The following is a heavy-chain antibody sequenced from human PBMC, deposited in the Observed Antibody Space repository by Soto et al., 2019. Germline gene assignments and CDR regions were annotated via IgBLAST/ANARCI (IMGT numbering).Heavy chain of an antibody. CDR3: ARDLTDYGDYSAHDY. J-gene: IGHJ4*02. CDR1: GFTFSSYS. CDR2: ISSSSSYI. V-gene: IGHV3-21*01. Sequence: LRLSCAASGFTFSSYSMNWVRQAPGKGLEWVSSISSSSSYIYYADSVKGRFTISRDNAKNSLYLQMNSLRVEDTAVYYCARDLTDYGDYSAHDYWGQGTLVTVSS. D-gene: IGHD4-17*01.